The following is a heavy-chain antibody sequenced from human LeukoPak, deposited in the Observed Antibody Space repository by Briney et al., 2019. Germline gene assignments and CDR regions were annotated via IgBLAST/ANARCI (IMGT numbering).Heavy chain of an antibody. J-gene: IGHJ4*02. Sequence: PSETLSLTCTVSGGSISSDLYYWSWIRQPAGKGLEWIGRIYTSGSTNYNPSLKSRVTISVETSKNQFSLKLRSVTAADTAVYYCARERFLEWQGIQYYFDHWGQGTLVTVSS. CDR2: IYTSGST. V-gene: IGHV4-61*02. D-gene: IGHD3-3*01. CDR3: ARERFLEWQGIQYYFDH. CDR1: GGSISSDLYY.